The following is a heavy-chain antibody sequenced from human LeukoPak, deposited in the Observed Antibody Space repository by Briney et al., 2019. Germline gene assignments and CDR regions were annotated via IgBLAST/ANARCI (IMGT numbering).Heavy chain of an antibody. CDR1: GGSISSYY. Sequence: SETLSLTCTVSGGSISSYYWSWIRQPPGKGLEWIGYIYYSGSTNYNPSLKSRVTISVDTSKNQFSLKLSSVTAADTAVYYCARAHSGRFLEWLIDYWGQGTLVTVSS. V-gene: IGHV4-59*01. J-gene: IGHJ4*02. CDR3: ARAHSGRFLEWLIDY. CDR2: IYYSGST. D-gene: IGHD3-3*01.